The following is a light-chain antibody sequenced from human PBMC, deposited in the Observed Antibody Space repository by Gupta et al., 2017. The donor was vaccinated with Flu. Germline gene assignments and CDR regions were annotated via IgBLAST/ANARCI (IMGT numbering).Light chain of an antibody. J-gene: IGLJ3*02. V-gene: IGLV2-14*01. CDR3: SSYTSSNSLE. Sequence: QSALTQPASVSGSPGQSITISCPGTSSDVGGYNYVSWYQHHPGKAPKLMIYEVINRPSGVSNRFSGSKAGNTASLTISGLQAEDEADYYCSSYTSSNSLEFGGGTKLTVL. CDR1: SSDVGGYNY. CDR2: EVI.